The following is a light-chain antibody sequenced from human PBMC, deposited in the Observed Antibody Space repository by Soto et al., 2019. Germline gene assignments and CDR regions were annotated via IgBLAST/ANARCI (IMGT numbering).Light chain of an antibody. V-gene: IGKV1-39*01. CDR2: AAT. J-gene: IGKJ5*01. CDR3: LQSHSTPLT. Sequence: DVQMTQSPSSLSASVGDRVTITCRASQNIKNYLSWYQQRPGKAPRVVIFAATLLQSGVPSTFSGSGSGTECTLTISSLHPDEFATYYCLQSHSTPLTFGQGTRL. CDR1: QNIKNY.